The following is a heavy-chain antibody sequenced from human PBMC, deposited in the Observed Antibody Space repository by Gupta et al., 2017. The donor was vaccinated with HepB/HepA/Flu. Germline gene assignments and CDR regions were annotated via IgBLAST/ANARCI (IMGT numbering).Heavy chain of an antibody. CDR3: ARVRDDILTGYYASYYFDY. CDR2: IYYSGST. CDR1: GGSISSYY. J-gene: IGHJ4*02. Sequence: QVQLQESGPGLVKPSETLSLTCTVSGGSISSYYWSWIRQPPGKGLEWIGYIYYSGSTNYNPSLKSRVTISVDTSKNQFSLKLSSVTAADTAVYYCARVRDDILTGYYASYYFDYWGQGTLVTVSS. D-gene: IGHD3-9*01. V-gene: IGHV4-59*01.